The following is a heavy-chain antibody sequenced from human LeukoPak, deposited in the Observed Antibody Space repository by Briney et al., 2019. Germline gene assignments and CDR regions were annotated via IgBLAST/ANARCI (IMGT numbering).Heavy chain of an antibody. CDR2: IGGSGTTI. V-gene: IGHV3-11*04. Sequence: GGSLRLSCAASGFTFNDYYMSWIRQAPGKGLEWVSYIGGSGTTIYYADPVKGRFTISRDNAKKSLYLEMNSLRAEDTAVYYCARGLVNGNYPFKSWGQGTLVTVSS. D-gene: IGHD4-17*01. J-gene: IGHJ5*02. CDR3: ARGLVNGNYPFKS. CDR1: GFTFNDYY.